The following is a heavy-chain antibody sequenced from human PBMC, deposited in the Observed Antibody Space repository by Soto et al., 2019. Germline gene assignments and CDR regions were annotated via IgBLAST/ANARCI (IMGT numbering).Heavy chain of an antibody. J-gene: IGHJ6*02. CDR3: ARGEDAFFYYGLDV. CDR2: IYDTGISGYTPST. V-gene: IGHV4-59*01. CDR1: GGSITSSY. Sequence: SETLSLTCTVSGGSITSSYWSWIRRPPGKGLEWIAYIYDTGISGYTPSTSYNPSLKSRVTMSVDTSKSQFSLKLTSVTAADMAVYYCARGEDAFFYYGLDVWGQGITVTVSS.